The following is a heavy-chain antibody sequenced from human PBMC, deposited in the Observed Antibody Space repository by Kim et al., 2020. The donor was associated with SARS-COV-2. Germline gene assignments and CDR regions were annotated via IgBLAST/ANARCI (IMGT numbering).Heavy chain of an antibody. CDR1: GYTFTSYY. D-gene: IGHD4-17*01. V-gene: IGHV1-46*01. J-gene: IGHJ4*02. Sequence: ASVKVSCKASGYTFTSYYMHWVRQAPGQGLEWMGIINPSGGSTSYAQKFQGRVTMTRDTSTSTVYMELSSLRSEDTAVYYCARAGREDYGDQNFDYWGQGTLVTVSS. CDR3: ARAGREDYGDQNFDY. CDR2: INPSGGST.